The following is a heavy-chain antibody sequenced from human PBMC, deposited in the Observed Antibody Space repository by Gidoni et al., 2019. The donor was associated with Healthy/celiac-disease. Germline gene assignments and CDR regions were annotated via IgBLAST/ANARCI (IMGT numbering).Heavy chain of an antibody. J-gene: IGHJ4*02. CDR1: GFTFDDDA. V-gene: IGHV3-9*01. CDR3: AKESRQSDFDY. Sequence: EVQLVESGGGLVQPGWSLRLSCAASGFTFDDDAMHWVRQAPGKGLEWVSGISWNSGSIGYADSVKGRFTISRDNAKNSLYLQMNSLRAEDTALYYCAKESRQSDFDYWGQGTLVTVSS. CDR2: ISWNSGSI.